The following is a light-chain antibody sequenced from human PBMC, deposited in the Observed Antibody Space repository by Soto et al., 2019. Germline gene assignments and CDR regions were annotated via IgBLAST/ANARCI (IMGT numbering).Light chain of an antibody. V-gene: IGLV2-14*01. J-gene: IGLJ1*01. CDR3: CSYRSSSTPYV. CDR1: RSDVGGYDY. CDR2: DVN. Sequence: QSALTQPASVSGSPGQSITISCTGTRSDVGGYDYVSWYQQHPGKAPKLMIYDVNNRPSGVSNRFSGCKSGNTASLTISGLQAEDDADYYCCSYRSSSTPYVFGTGTKVTVL.